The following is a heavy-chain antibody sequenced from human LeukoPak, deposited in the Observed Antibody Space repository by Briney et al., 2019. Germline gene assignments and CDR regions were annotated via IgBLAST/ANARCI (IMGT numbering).Heavy chain of an antibody. V-gene: IGHV4-61*09. CDR3: ARVNGYNAPDY. CDR1: GGSISTDNYY. J-gene: IGHJ4*02. CDR2: IYTSGST. D-gene: IGHD5-24*01. Sequence: SETLSLTCTVSGGSISTDNYYWSWIRQPAGKGLEWIGHIYTSGSTIYNPSLKSRVTISIDTSENQFSLKLSSVTAADTAVYYCARVNGYNAPDYWGQGTLVTVSS.